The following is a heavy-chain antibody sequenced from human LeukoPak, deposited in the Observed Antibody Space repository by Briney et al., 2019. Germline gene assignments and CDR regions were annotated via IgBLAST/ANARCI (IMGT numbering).Heavy chain of an antibody. Sequence: PGGSLRLSCAASGFTFSSYWMSWVRQAPGKGLEWVANIKQDGSEKYYVDSVKGRFTISRDNAKNSLYLQMDSLRAEDTAVYYCACESSVDRHYYGSGSYPPFYYYYGMDVWGQGTTVTVSS. J-gene: IGHJ6*02. D-gene: IGHD3-10*01. V-gene: IGHV3-7*01. CDR3: ACESSVDRHYYGSGSYPPFYYYYGMDV. CDR2: IKQDGSEK. CDR1: GFTFSSYW.